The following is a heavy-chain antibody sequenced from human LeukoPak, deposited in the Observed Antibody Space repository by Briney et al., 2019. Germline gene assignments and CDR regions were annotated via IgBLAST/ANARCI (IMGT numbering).Heavy chain of an antibody. J-gene: IGHJ2*01. D-gene: IGHD3-10*01. CDR3: ARDESKLLWFGVFDL. Sequence: GASVKVSCKASGGTSSSYAISWVRQAPGQGLEWMGGIIPIFGTANYAQKFQGRVTITADESTSTAYMELSSLRSEDTAVYYCARDESKLLWFGVFDLWGRGTLVTVSS. V-gene: IGHV1-69*13. CDR1: GGTSSSYA. CDR2: IIPIFGTA.